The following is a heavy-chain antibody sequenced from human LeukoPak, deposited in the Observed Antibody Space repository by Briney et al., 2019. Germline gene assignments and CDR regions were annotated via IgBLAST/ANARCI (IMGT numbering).Heavy chain of an antibody. D-gene: IGHD3-3*01. CDR2: ITPFNGNT. J-gene: IGHJ4*02. CDR3: ASGLRFLEWLFDY. V-gene: IGHV1-45*02. CDR1: AYTFTGYY. Sequence: GASVKVSCKASAYTFTGYYMHWVRQAPGQALEWMGWITPFNGNTNYAQKFQDRVTITRDRSMSTAYMELSSLRSEDTAMYYCASGLRFLEWLFDYWGQGTLVTVSS.